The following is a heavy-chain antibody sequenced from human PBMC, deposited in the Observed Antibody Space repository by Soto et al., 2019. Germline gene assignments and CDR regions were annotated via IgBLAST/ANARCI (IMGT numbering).Heavy chain of an antibody. D-gene: IGHD5-12*01. CDR2: ISYDGSNK. Sequence: GGSLRLSCAASGFTFSSYGMHWVRQAPGKGLEWVAVISYDGSNKYYADSVKGRFTISRDNSKNTLYLQMNSLRAEDTAVYYCAKDLDLYGRDGYNSDYWGQGTLVTVSS. V-gene: IGHV3-30*18. J-gene: IGHJ4*02. CDR1: GFTFSSYG. CDR3: AKDLDLYGRDGYNSDY.